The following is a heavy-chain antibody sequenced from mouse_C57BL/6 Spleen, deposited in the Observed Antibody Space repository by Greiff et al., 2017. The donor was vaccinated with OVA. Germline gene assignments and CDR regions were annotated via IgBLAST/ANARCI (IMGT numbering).Heavy chain of an antibody. V-gene: IGHV1-52*01. CDR2: IDPSDSET. CDR3: AREPLDYYGSSFDV. D-gene: IGHD1-1*01. J-gene: IGHJ1*03. Sequence: QVQLKQPGAELVRPGSSVKLSCKASGYTFTSYWMHWVKQRPIQGLEWIGNIDPSDSETHYNQKFKDKATLTVDKSSSTAYMQLSSLTSEDSAVYYCAREPLDYYGSSFDVWGTGTTVTVSS. CDR1: GYTFTSYW.